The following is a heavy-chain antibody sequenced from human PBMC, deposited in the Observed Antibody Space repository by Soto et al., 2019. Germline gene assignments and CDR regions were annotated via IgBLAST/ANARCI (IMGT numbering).Heavy chain of an antibody. CDR2: IFYSGTT. V-gene: IGHV4-31*11. Sequence: QVQLQESGPGLVKPSQTLSLSCAVSGGSISSGGYFWSWVRQHPGKGLEWIGYIFYSGTTYYNPSLRSRVTLSVDTSKKHFTLNLTSVTPADTAVYYCASTAGLDWFSPYMDVWGKGTTVTVSS. D-gene: IGHD3-3*01. CDR1: GGSISSGGYF. J-gene: IGHJ6*03. CDR3: ASTAGLDWFSPYMDV.